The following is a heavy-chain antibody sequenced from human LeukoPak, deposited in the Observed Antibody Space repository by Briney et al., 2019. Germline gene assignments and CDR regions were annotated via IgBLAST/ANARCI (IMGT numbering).Heavy chain of an antibody. CDR3: ARVYVGRKNNDY. Sequence: ASVKVSCKASGYTFTGYCMHWVRQAPGQGLEWMGWINPNSGGTNYAQKFQGRVTMTRDTSISTAYMELSRLRSDDTAVYYCARVYVGRKNNDYWGQGTLVTVSS. V-gene: IGHV1-2*02. CDR1: GYTFTGYC. D-gene: IGHD2/OR15-2a*01. J-gene: IGHJ4*02. CDR2: INPNSGGT.